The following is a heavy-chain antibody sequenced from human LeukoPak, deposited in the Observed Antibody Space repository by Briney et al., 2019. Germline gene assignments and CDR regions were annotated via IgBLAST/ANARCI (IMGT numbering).Heavy chain of an antibody. CDR2: MSYSGST. D-gene: IGHD5/OR15-5a*01. CDR3: ARHLRSVYDPRAFDY. CDR1: GGYISSSSYF. Sequence: PSETLSLTCTVSGGYISSSSYFWAWIRQPPGKGLECIGSMSYSGSTYYNPSLKSRVTISVDTSKNQFSLRLTSVTAADTAVYYCARHLRSVYDPRAFDYWGQGTLVTVSS. V-gene: IGHV4-39*01. J-gene: IGHJ4*02.